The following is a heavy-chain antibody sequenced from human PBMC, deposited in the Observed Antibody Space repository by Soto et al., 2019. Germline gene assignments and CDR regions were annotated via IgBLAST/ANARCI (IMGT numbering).Heavy chain of an antibody. J-gene: IGHJ5*02. D-gene: IGHD3-22*01. CDR2: INPNSGGT. Sequence: ASVKVSCKASGYTFTGYYMHWVRQAPGQGLEWMGWINPNSGGTNYAQKFQGRVTMTRDTSISTAYMELSRLRSDDTAVYYCAREGYYDSSGYPPGSRPNNWFDPWGQGTLVTVSS. CDR3: AREGYYDSSGYPPGSRPNNWFDP. CDR1: GYTFTGYY. V-gene: IGHV1-2*02.